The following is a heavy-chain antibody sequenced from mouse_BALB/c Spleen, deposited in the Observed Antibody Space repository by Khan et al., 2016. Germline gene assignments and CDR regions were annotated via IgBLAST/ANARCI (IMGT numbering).Heavy chain of an antibody. J-gene: IGHJ4*01. CDR3: TRDYHGTSSMDE. CDR2: IYPSDSYT. V-gene: IGHV1-69*02. CDR1: GYSFTNYW. Sequence: QVQLQQSGTELVRPGASVKLSCKASGYSFTNYWIHWVKQRPRQGLEWIGNIYPSDSYTNYNHKFQDKATLTVYKSSSTAYMQLRSPNFEYSAVYCCTRDYHGTSSMDEWGQGASVTVSS. D-gene: IGHD1-1*01.